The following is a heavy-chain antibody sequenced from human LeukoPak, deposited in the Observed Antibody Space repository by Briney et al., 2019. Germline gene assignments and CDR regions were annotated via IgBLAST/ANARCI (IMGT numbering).Heavy chain of an antibody. V-gene: IGHV3-48*03. D-gene: IGHD3-10*01. CDR1: GFTFSSYE. CDR3: AKSLDMVRGVIIL. CDR2: ISSSGSTI. Sequence: GGSLRLSCAASGFTFSSYEMNWVRQAPGKGLEWVSYISSSGSTIYYADSVKGRFTISRDNAKNSLYLQMNSLRAEDTAVYYCAKSLDMVRGVIILWGQGTLVTVSS. J-gene: IGHJ4*02.